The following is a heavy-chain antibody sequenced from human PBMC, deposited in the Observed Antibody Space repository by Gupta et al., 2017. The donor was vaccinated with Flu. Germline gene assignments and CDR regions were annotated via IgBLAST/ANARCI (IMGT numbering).Heavy chain of an antibody. CDR2: ISGSGGST. V-gene: IGHV3-23*01. J-gene: IGHJ4*02. CDR1: GFTFTNYA. Sequence: EVQLLESGGGLVQPGGSRRVSGAAAGFTFTNYAMNWFRQAPGKGLEWVSTISGSGGSTYYADSVKGRFTISRDNSKNTLYLQMNSLRAEDTAVYYCAARGWTFPFDYWGQGTLVTVSS. CDR3: AARGWTFPFDY. D-gene: IGHD2-15*01.